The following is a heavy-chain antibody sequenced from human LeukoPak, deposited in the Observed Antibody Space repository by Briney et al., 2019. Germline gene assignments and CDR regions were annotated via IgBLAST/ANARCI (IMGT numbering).Heavy chain of an antibody. V-gene: IGHV4-39*01. CDR3: ARMQRVGAFAI. CDR1: GGSITSSSYY. Sequence: PSETLSLTCTVSGGSITSSSYYWGWLRQPPGKGLEWIGSIYYSGSTYYNPSLKSRVTISVDTSKNQFSLKLSSVTAADTAVYYCARMQRVGAFAIWGQGTMVTVSS. CDR2: IYYSGST. J-gene: IGHJ3*02.